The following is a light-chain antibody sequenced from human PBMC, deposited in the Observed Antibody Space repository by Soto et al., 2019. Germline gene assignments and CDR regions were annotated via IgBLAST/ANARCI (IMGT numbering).Light chain of an antibody. Sequence: QSALTQPASVSGSPGQSITISCTGTRSDVGGYNFVSWYQQHSGKAPKLMIYDVSNRPSGVSNRFSGSKSGNTASLTISGLRVEDEADYYCNSYTSSDTWVFGGGTKLTVL. CDR3: NSYTSSDTWV. V-gene: IGLV2-14*01. J-gene: IGLJ3*02. CDR2: DVS. CDR1: RSDVGGYNF.